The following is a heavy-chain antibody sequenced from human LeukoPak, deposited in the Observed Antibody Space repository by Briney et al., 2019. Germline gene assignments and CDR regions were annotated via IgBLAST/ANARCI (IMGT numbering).Heavy chain of an antibody. CDR1: GYSISSGYY. D-gene: IGHD5-24*01. CDR2: IYHRGGT. Sequence: SETLSLTCTVSGYSISSGYYWGWIRQPPGKGLEWIGSIYHRGGTYYNPSLKSRGTISVATSTNHFSLKLSSVPAADTAVYYCASLLRGYNSRIYFDYWGQGTLVTVSS. CDR3: ASLLRGYNSRIYFDY. J-gene: IGHJ4*02. V-gene: IGHV4-38-2*02.